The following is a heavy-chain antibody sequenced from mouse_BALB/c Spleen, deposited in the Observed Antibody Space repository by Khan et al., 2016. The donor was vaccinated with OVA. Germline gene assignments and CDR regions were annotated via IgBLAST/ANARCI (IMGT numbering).Heavy chain of an antibody. CDR2: IWAGGST. Sequence: QVQLKQSGPGLVAPSQSLSITCTVSGFSLTNYGVNWVRQPPGKGLEWLGVIWAGGSTNYNSAIMYRMSISKDKSKSQVFLKMNSLQTDDTAMYYCATIFYDKRYYAMDYWGQGTSVTVSS. CDR3: ATIFYDKRYYAMDY. D-gene: IGHD2-4*01. V-gene: IGHV2-9*02. CDR1: GFSLTNYG. J-gene: IGHJ4*01.